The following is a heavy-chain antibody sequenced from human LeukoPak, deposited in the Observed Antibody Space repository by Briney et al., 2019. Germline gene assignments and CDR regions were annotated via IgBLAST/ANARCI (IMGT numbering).Heavy chain of an antibody. CDR2: IKQDGSEK. CDR3: ARVRDYYDSSGPDAFDI. Sequence: PGGSLRLSCAASGFTFSSYGMSWVRQAPGKGLEWVANIKQDGSEKYYVDSVKGRFTISRDNAKNSLYLQMNSLRAEDTAVYYCARVRDYYDSSGPDAFDIWGQGTMVTVSS. V-gene: IGHV3-7*01. D-gene: IGHD3-22*01. J-gene: IGHJ3*02. CDR1: GFTFSSYG.